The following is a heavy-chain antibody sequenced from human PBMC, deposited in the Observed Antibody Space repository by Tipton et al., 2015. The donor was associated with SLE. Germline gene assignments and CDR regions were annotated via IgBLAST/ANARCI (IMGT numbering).Heavy chain of an antibody. J-gene: IGHJ5*02. D-gene: IGHD6-13*01. Sequence: TLSLTCAVYGGSFSGYYWSWIRQPPGKGLEWIGEINHSGSTNYNPSLKSRVTISVDTSKNQFSLKLSYVTAADTAVYYCAEPYSSSPWGQVTLVTVSS. CDR3: AEPYSSSP. CDR2: INHSGST. CDR1: GGSFSGYY. V-gene: IGHV4-34*01.